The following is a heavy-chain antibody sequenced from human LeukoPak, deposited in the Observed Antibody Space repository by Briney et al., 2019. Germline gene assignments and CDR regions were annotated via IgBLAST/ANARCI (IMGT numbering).Heavy chain of an antibody. J-gene: IGHJ5*02. CDR1: GGSINSGGSS. V-gene: IGHV4-30-2*01. D-gene: IGHD6-25*01. Sequence: SSQTLSLTCAVSGGSINSGGSSWSWIRQPPGKGLEWIGYMSHSGSTYYNPSLKSRVTISVDRSKNQISLKLSSLTAADTAVYYCARYPAENWFDPWGQGTLVSVSS. CDR3: ARYPAENWFDP. CDR2: MSHSGST.